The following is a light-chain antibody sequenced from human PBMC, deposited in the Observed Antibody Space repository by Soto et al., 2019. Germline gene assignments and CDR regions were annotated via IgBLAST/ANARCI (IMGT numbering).Light chain of an antibody. CDR1: QSVSSN. CDR3: QHYSNWPPWM. J-gene: IGKJ1*01. V-gene: IGKV3-15*01. CDR2: GAS. Sequence: EIVMTQSPATLSVSPGERATLSCRASQSVSSNLAWYQQKPGQAPRLLIYGASTRATGIPARFSGSGSGTEFTLTISSLQSEDFAVYYCQHYSNWPPWMFGQGTKVEIK.